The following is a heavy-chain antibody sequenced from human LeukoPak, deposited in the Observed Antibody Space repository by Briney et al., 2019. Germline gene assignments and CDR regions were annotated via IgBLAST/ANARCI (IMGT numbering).Heavy chain of an antibody. V-gene: IGHV3-15*01. Sequence: GGSLRLSCAASGFTFNNAWMNWVRQAPGKGLEWVGRIKSKTDGGTTDYAAPVKGRFTTSRDDSKNTLYLQMNSLKTEDTAVYYCTTDYGSGSYFSDYWGQGTLVTVSS. D-gene: IGHD3-10*01. CDR3: TTDYGSGSYFSDY. CDR2: IKSKTDGGTT. CDR1: GFTFNNAW. J-gene: IGHJ4*02.